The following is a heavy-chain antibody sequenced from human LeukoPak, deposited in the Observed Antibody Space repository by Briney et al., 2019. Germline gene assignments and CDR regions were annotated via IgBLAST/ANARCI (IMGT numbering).Heavy chain of an antibody. CDR2: ISSTSSYI. D-gene: IGHD6-19*01. V-gene: IGHV3-21*04. Sequence: GGSLRLSCAASGFSFSTYSMDWVRQAPGKGLEWVSSISSTSSYIYYADSVKGRFTISRDNAKNSLYLQMNSLRAEDTAVYYCARDPPPYSSGWYDYWGQGTLVTVSS. J-gene: IGHJ4*02. CDR3: ARDPPPYSSGWYDY. CDR1: GFSFSTYS.